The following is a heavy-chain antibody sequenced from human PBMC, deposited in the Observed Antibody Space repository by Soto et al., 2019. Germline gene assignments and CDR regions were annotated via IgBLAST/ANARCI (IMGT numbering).Heavy chain of an antibody. CDR2: VSGYNDKT. J-gene: IGHJ4*02. D-gene: IGHD2-21*01. V-gene: IGHV1-18*04. Sequence: ASVKVSCKASGYTLTNHGISWVRQAPGQGLEWVGWVSGYNDKTKSAQKFQGRVTMTTDTSTSTAYMELRSPRSDDTAVYYCARDFYPVAYFFDYWGQGTLVTVSS. CDR3: ARDFYPVAYFFDY. CDR1: GYTLTNHG.